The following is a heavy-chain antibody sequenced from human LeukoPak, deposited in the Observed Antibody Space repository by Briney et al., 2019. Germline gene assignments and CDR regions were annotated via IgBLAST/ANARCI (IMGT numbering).Heavy chain of an antibody. J-gene: IGHJ6*02. V-gene: IGHV4-61*01. CDR2: IYYSGST. CDR1: GGSVSSGSYY. Sequence: SETLSLTCTVSGGSVSSGSYYWSWIRQPPGKGLEWIGFIYYSGSTNYNPSLKSRVTISLDTSKNQFSLRLSSVTAADTAVYYCARRVATRSPFYYGMDVWGQGTTVTVSS. CDR3: ARRVATRSPFYYGMDV. D-gene: IGHD5-12*01.